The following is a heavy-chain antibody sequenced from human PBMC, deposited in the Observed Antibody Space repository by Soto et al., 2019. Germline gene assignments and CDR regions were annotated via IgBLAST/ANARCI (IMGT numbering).Heavy chain of an antibody. CDR2: IHDSGST. CDR1: GGSVSSGYYF. CDR3: ERVGNYEGVY. Sequence: QVQLQESGSGLVKPSETLSLTCTVSGGSVSSGYYFWTWIRQPPGKGLEWIGYIHDSGSTSYNPSLKSRVTITMDTSKTQLSLNLRSVTAADTAVYYCERVGNYEGVYWGQGTLVTVSS. J-gene: IGHJ4*02. D-gene: IGHD4-4*01. V-gene: IGHV4-61*01.